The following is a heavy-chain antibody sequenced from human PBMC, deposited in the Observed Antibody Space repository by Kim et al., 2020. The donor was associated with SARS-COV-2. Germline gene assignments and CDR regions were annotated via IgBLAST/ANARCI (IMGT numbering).Heavy chain of an antibody. V-gene: IGHV4-61*01. J-gene: IGHJ4*01. CDR3: ARDKGAEGYSSSWYID. D-gene: IGHD6-13*01. CDR2: IYYSGST. CDR1: GGSVSSGSYY. Sequence: SETLSLTCTVSGGSVSSGSYYWSWIRQPPGKGLEWIGYIYYSGSTNYNPSLKSRVTISVDTSKNQFSLKLSSVTAADTAVYYCARDKGAEGYSSSWYID.